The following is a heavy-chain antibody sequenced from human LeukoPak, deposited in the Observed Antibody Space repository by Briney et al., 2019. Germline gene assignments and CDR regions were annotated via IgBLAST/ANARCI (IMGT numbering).Heavy chain of an antibody. CDR3: ARHHPYYGSANYWYFDL. CDR2: ISLSSGSI. Sequence: GGSMRLSCEGSGFKFSEYSMNWVRQAQGKGLEWISYISLSSGSIYYADSVKGRFTISRDNAKNSLYLQMTSLRVEDTGFYYCARHHPYYGSANYWYFDLWGRGTLVTVSS. J-gene: IGHJ2*01. CDR1: GFKFSEYS. D-gene: IGHD3-10*01. V-gene: IGHV3-48*01.